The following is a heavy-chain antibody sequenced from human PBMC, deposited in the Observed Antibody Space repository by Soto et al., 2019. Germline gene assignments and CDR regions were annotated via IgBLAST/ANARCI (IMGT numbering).Heavy chain of an antibody. CDR1: GFTFSSYA. D-gene: IGHD3-9*01. CDR3: AKAATGLRYFDRYFDY. CDR2: ISGSGGST. V-gene: IGHV3-23*01. Sequence: GGSLRLSCAASGFTFSSYAMSWVRQAPGKGLEWVSAISGSGGSTYYADSVKGRFTISRDNSKNTLYLQMNSLRAEDTAVYYCAKAATGLRYFDRYFDYWGQGTRVTVSS. J-gene: IGHJ4*02.